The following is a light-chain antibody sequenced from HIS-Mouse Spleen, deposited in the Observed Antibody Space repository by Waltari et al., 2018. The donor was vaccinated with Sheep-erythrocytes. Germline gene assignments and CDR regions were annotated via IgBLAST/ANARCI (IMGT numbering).Light chain of an antibody. CDR2: EVS. Sequence: QSALTQPASVSGSPGPSTTIPCTGTSSDVGGYNYVSWYQQHPGNAPKLMIHEVSNRPSGVPSRISCSKSGNTASLTISGLQAEDEADYYCSSYTSSSTYVFGTGTKVTVL. CDR1: SSDVGGYNY. J-gene: IGLJ1*01. CDR3: SSYTSSSTYV. V-gene: IGLV2-14*01.